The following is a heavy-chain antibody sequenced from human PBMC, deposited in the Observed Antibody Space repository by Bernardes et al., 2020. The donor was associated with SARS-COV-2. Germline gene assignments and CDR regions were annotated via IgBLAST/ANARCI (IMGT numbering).Heavy chain of an antibody. Sequence: SETLSLTCTVSGGSIRSYYWSWIRQPPGTGLEWIGYIYYSGSTHYNPSLKSRVTISVDTSKNQFSLKLSSVTAADTAVYYCARQDIGAIFGVVITPAGMDVWGQGTTVTGSS. D-gene: IGHD3-3*01. CDR2: IYYSGST. CDR3: ARQDIGAIFGVVITPAGMDV. J-gene: IGHJ6*02. V-gene: IGHV4-59*08. CDR1: GGSIRSYY.